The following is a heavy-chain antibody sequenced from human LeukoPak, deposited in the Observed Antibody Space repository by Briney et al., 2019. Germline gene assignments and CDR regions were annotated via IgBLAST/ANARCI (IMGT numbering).Heavy chain of an antibody. CDR1: GYTFTSYG. CDR3: ARSPKDFWSGYYAGGAFDI. Sequence: GASVKVSCKASGYTFTSYGISWVRQAPGQGLEWMGWISAYNGNTNYAQKLQGGVTMTTDTSTSTAYMELRSLRSDDTAVYYCARSPKDFWSGYYAGGAFDIWGQGTMVTVSS. CDR2: ISAYNGNT. J-gene: IGHJ3*02. D-gene: IGHD3-3*01. V-gene: IGHV1-18*01.